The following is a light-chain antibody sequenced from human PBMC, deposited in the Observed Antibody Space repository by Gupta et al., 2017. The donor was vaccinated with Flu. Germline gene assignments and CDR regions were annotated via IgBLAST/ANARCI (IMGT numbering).Light chain of an antibody. V-gene: IGLV2-14*01. CDR2: EVS. J-gene: IGLJ2*01. CDR1: SSDVGGYNY. CDR3: SSYTSSSIVV. Sequence: QSALTQPASVSGSPGPSINLSCTGTSSDVGGYNYVSWYQQNPGKAPKLMIYEVSNRPSGVSNRFSGSKSGNTASLTISGLQAEDEADYYCSSYTSSSIVVFGGGTKLTVL.